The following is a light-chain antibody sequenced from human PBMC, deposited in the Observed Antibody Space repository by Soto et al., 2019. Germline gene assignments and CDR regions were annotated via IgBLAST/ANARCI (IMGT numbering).Light chain of an antibody. J-gene: IGLJ3*02. CDR2: EVT. CDR3: SSYAASNNFYFV. V-gene: IGLV2-8*01. Sequence: QSVLTQPLSASGSPGQAVTISSTGTSSDVGGYNYVSWYQQYPGRAPKLMIYEVTKRPSGVPDRFSGSKSGNTASLTVSGLQAEDETDYYCSSYAASNNFYFVFGGGTKLTVL. CDR1: SSDVGGYNY.